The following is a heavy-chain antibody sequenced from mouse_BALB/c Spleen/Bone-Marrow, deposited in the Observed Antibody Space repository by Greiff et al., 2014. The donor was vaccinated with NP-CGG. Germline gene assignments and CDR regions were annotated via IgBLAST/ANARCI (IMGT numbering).Heavy chain of an antibody. Sequence: EVKLVESGPDLVKPSQSLSLTCTVTGFSITSGYSWHWIRQFPGNKLEWMGYIHYSVGTNYNPSLKSRISITRDTSKNQFFRQLNSVTTEDTATYYYARKGTGTSYFDYWGQGTTLTVSS. V-gene: IGHV3-1*02. CDR3: ARKGTGTSYFDY. CDR1: GFSITSGYS. D-gene: IGHD4-1*01. J-gene: IGHJ2*01. CDR2: IHYSVGT.